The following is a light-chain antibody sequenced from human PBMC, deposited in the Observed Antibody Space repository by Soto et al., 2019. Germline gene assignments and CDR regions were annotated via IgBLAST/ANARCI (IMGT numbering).Light chain of an antibody. CDR2: HNT. CDR1: SSNIGAGYD. Sequence: QSVLTQPPSVYEAPGQRVIISCTGSSSNIGAGYDVQWYQQLPGTAPKLLIYHNTNRPSGVPDRFSGSKSGASGYLAITGLQAEDEADYYCQSYDSSLSVLVFGGGTKLTVL. V-gene: IGLV1-40*01. J-gene: IGLJ2*01. CDR3: QSYDSSLSVLV.